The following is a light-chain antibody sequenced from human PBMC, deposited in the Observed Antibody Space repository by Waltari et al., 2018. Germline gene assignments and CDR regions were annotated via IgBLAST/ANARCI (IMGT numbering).Light chain of an antibody. CDR2: DDS. J-gene: IGLJ2*01. Sequence: SYVLTQPPSVSVAPGKTARITCGGNNIGSKSVHWYQQKPGQAPVLVVYDDSDRPSEIPERFSGSNSGNTAALTMSRGDAGDEADHYCQVWDSSSDHRLFGGGTKLTVL. V-gene: IGLV3-21*03. CDR1: NIGSKS. CDR3: QVWDSSSDHRL.